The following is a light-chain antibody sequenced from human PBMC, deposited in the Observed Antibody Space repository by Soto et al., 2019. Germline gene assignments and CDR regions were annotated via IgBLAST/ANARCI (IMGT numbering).Light chain of an antibody. J-gene: IGKJ1*01. CDR2: AAS. CDR3: PQYGSSPWT. Sequence: EIVLAQSPGTLSLSPGERATLSCRASQTLSSSYLAWYQQKPGQAPRLLIYAASSRATGIPDRFSGSGSGTDFTLTISRLEPEDFAMFYCPQYGSSPWTFGQGTKVEVK. CDR1: QTLSSSY. V-gene: IGKV3-20*01.